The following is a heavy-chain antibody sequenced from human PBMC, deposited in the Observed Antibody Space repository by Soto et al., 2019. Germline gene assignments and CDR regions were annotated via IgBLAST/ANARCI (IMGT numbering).Heavy chain of an antibody. CDR1: GFTFSSYG. J-gene: IGHJ5*02. D-gene: IGHD1-26*01. CDR3: ARDGVGKWELKTLYNWFDP. CDR2: IWYDGSNK. V-gene: IGHV3-33*01. Sequence: QVQLVESEGGVVQPGRSLRLSCAASGFTFSSYGMHWVRQAPGKGLEWVAVIWYDGSNKYYADSVKGRFTISRDNSKNTLYLQMNSLRAEDTAVYYCARDGVGKWELKTLYNWFDPWGQGTLVTVSS.